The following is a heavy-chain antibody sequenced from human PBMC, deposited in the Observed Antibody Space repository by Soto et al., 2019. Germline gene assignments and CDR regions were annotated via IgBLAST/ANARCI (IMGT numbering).Heavy chain of an antibody. Sequence: QVQLVESGGGVVQPGKSLRLSGAGSGFTFSSYGMDWVRQAPGKGLEWVAVISYDGSNKYYADSVKGRFTISRDNSKNTLYLQMSSLRADDTAVYYCAKDRMGAGVRGYFDYWGQGTLVTVSS. CDR3: AKDRMGAGVRGYFDY. CDR1: GFTFSSYG. V-gene: IGHV3-30*18. D-gene: IGHD3-10*01. CDR2: ISYDGSNK. J-gene: IGHJ4*02.